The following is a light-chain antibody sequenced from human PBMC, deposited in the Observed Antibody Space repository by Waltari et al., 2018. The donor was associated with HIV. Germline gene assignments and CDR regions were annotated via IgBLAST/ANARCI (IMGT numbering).Light chain of an antibody. CDR3: CSFAGNSTWV. CDR2: YVS. Sequence: VSGSPGQSINISCSGTSSDVGGYNVVSWYQQHPGKAPKLIIYYVSERPSGVSNRFSASKSGNTASLTISGLQAEDESDYYCCSFAGNSTWVFGGGTKVTVL. CDR1: SSDVGGYNV. V-gene: IGLV2-23*02. J-gene: IGLJ3*02.